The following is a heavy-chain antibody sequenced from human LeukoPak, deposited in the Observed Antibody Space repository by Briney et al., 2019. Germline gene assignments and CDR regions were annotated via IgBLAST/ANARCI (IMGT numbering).Heavy chain of an antibody. Sequence: GGSLRLSCAASGFTFSSYSMNWVRQAPGKGLEWVSSISSSSSYIYYADSVKGRFTISRDNAKNSLYLQMNSLRAEDTAVYYCARGAPNAAPAMVDYWGQGTLVTVSS. CDR2: ISSSSSYI. V-gene: IGHV3-21*01. CDR3: ARGAPNAAPAMVDY. J-gene: IGHJ4*02. CDR1: GFTFSSYS. D-gene: IGHD5-18*01.